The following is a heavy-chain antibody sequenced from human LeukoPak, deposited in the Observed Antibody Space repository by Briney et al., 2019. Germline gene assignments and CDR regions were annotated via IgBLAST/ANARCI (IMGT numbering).Heavy chain of an antibody. D-gene: IGHD5-24*01. CDR1: GFTFSSYW. CDR2: INADGSIR. Sequence: GGSLRLSCAASGFTFSSYWMHWVRQAPGKGLVWVSSINADGSIRNYAESVKGRFTISRDTAKSTVFLQMNSLRVDDTAMYYCARSRDGTLDIWGQGAMVTVSS. CDR3: ARSRDGTLDI. J-gene: IGHJ3*02. V-gene: IGHV3-74*01.